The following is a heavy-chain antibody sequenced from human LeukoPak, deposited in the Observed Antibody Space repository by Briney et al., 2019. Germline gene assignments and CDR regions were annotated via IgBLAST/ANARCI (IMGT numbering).Heavy chain of an antibody. D-gene: IGHD1-26*01. CDR1: GFAFSGYS. CDR3: ARGVGATHFDC. J-gene: IGHJ4*02. CDR2: ISTTSTSI. V-gene: IGHV3-21*06. Sequence: GGSLRLSCAASGFAFSGYSMNWARQAPGRGPEWVSLISTTSTSIYYADSVRGRFTISRDNAKNSLYLQMNSLRAEDTAVYYCARGVGATHFDCWGQGTLVTVST.